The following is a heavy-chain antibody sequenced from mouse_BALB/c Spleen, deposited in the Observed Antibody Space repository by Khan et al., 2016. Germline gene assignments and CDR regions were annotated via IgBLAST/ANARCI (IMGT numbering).Heavy chain of an antibody. CDR2: IHPRNGDL. D-gene: IGHD1-1*01. J-gene: IGHJ3*01. CDR1: GYTFTNYK. Sequence: QVQLQQPGAELAKPGASVMLSCKASGYTFTNYKMHWVKQTPGQGLQWIGAIHPRNGDLFYNQKFKDKATLTADKSSNTAYMQLSSLTSEDSAVXYCVRLRLYGVFAYWGQGTLVAVSA. CDR3: VRLRLYGVFAY. V-gene: IGHV1-12*01.